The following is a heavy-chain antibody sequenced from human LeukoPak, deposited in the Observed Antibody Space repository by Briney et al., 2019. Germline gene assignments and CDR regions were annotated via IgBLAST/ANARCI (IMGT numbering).Heavy chain of an antibody. V-gene: IGHV3-7*01. Sequence: GGSLRLSCSASGFTFSSRWMNWVRQAPGRGPEWVATINIDGSEKHYVDSVKGRFTISRDNAKNSLYLQKNSLRAEDTAMYYCARSDRGPEYWGQGTLVTVSS. CDR1: GFTFSSRW. D-gene: IGHD6-25*01. CDR3: ARSDRGPEY. CDR2: INIDGSEK. J-gene: IGHJ4*02.